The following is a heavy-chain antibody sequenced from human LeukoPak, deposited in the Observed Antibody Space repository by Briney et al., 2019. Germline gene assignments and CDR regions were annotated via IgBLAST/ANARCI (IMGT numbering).Heavy chain of an antibody. CDR3: AGGYHLYPGAPGYYYGMDV. Sequence: PSETLSLTCTVSGGSISSTSDYWGWIRQPPGKGLEWIGSIYYSGSTYYNPSLKSRLTISVDTSTNQFSLKLSSVTAADTAVYYCAGGYHLYPGAPGYYYGMDVWGQGTTVTVSS. CDR2: IYYSGST. J-gene: IGHJ6*02. CDR1: GGSISSTSDY. V-gene: IGHV4-39*01. D-gene: IGHD1-26*01.